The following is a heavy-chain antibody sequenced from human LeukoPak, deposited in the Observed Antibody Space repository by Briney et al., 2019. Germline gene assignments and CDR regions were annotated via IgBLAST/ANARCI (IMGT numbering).Heavy chain of an antibody. CDR1: GGSISSGGYS. J-gene: IGHJ5*02. CDR3: ARAGMDNWFDP. D-gene: IGHD6-13*01. Sequence: SETLSLTCAVSGGSISSGGYSWSWLRQPPGKGLEWIGYIYHSGSTYYNPSLKSRVTISVDRSKNQFSLKLSSVTAADTAVYYCARAGMDNWFDPWGQGTLVTVSS. V-gene: IGHV4-30-2*01. CDR2: IYHSGST.